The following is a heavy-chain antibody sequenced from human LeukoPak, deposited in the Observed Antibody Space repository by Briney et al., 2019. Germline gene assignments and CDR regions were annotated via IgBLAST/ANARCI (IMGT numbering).Heavy chain of an antibody. V-gene: IGHV3-23*01. Sequence: AGGSLRLSRAASGFTFSSYAMSWVRQAPGKGLEWVSAISGSGGSTYYADSVKGRFTISRDNSKNTLYLQMNSLRAEDTAVYYCAKDMTTVTYTSDYWGQGTLVTVSS. J-gene: IGHJ4*02. CDR2: ISGSGGST. CDR3: AKDMTTVTYTSDY. D-gene: IGHD4-17*01. CDR1: GFTFSSYA.